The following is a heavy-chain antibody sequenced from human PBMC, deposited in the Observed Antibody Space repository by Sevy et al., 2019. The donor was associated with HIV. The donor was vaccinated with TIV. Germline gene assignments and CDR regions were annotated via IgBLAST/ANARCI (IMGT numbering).Heavy chain of an antibody. V-gene: IGHV3-30-3*01. Sequence: GGSLRLSCAASGFTLSRYAMHWVRQAPGKGLEWVAVISYDGGNKYYAESVKGRFTSSRDNSKNTLYLQMTSLRAEDTAVYFCASESDPYWGDYGPFAFDYWGQGTLVTVSS. CDR3: ASESDPYWGDYGPFAFDY. CDR2: ISYDGGNK. D-gene: IGHD2-21*01. J-gene: IGHJ4*02. CDR1: GFTLSRYA.